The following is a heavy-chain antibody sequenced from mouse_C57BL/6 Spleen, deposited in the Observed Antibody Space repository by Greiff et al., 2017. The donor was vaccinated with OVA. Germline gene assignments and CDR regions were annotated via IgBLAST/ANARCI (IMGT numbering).Heavy chain of an antibody. J-gene: IGHJ4*01. V-gene: IGHV1-26*01. CDR3: AGAVPCYYAMDY. CDR2: INPNNGGT. Sequence: VQLQQSGPELVKPGASVKISCKASGYTFTDYYMNWVKQSHGKSLEWIGDINPNNGGTSYNQKFKGKATLTVDKSSSTAYMELRSLTSEDSAVYYCAGAVPCYYAMDYWGQGTSVTVSS. CDR1: GYTFTDYY.